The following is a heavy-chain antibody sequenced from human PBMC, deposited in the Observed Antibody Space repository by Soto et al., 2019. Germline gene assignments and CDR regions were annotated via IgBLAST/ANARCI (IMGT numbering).Heavy chain of an antibody. CDR1: GFSFSGSA. D-gene: IGHD2-2*01. CDR3: TRTTAQFQLLSPPV. J-gene: IGHJ6*02. CDR2: IRSKPNSYAT. V-gene: IGHV3-73*01. Sequence: GGSLRLSCAASGFSFSGSAMHWVRQASGKWLEWVGRIRSKPNSYATSYAASVKGRFTISRDDSKNTAYLQMNSLKTEDTAVYYCTRTTAQFQLLSPPVWGQGXTITVYS.